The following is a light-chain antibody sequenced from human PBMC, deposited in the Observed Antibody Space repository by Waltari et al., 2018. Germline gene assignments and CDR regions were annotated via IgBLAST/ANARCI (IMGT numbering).Light chain of an antibody. CDR1: RSVLFSSNKKNY. J-gene: IGKJ1*01. CDR2: WAS. CDR3: QQYYRAPQT. V-gene: IGKV4-1*01. Sequence: DFVMNQSPDSLAVSLGERATIHCKSSRSVLFSSNKKNYLAWYQQKPRQPPKLLIYWASTRESGVPDRFSGSGSATDFTLTISSLQAEDVAVYYCQQYYRAPQTFGQGTKVEIK.